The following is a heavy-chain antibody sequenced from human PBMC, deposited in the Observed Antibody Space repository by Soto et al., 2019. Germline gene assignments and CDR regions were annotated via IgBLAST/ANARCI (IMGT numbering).Heavy chain of an antibody. J-gene: IGHJ4*02. V-gene: IGHV4-4*02. CDR2: IYHSGST. D-gene: IGHD2-2*02. CDR3: ASLPAGDIVVVPAAIRDFDY. CDR1: GGSISSSNW. Sequence: SETLSLTCAVSGGSISSSNWWIWVRQPPGKGLEWIGEIYHSGSTNYNPSLKSRVTISVDKSKNQFSLKLSSVTAADTAVYYCASLPAGDIVVVPAAIRDFDYWGQGTLVTVSS.